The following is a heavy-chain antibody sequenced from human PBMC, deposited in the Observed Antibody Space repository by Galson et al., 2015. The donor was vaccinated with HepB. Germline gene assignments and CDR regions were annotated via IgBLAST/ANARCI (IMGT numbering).Heavy chain of an antibody. CDR1: GFTFSNAW. CDR3: TTDFATFSSGWWVPGGFDP. J-gene: IGHJ5*02. D-gene: IGHD6-19*01. CDR2: IKSKTDGGTT. Sequence: SLRLSCAASGFTFSNAWMNWVRQAPGKGLEWVGRIKSKTDGGTTDYAAPVKGRFTISRDDSKNTLYLQMNSLKTEDTAVYYCTTDFATFSSGWWVPGGFDPWGQGTLVTVSS. V-gene: IGHV3-15*07.